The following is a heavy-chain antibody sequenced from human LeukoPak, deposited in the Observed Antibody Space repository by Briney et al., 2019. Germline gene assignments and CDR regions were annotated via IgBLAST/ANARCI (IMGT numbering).Heavy chain of an antibody. V-gene: IGHV3-66*01. Sequence: GGPLRLSCAASGFTVSTNYLSWVRQAPGKGLGWVSVIYSGGTTHYADSVKGRFTISRDNSKNTLYLQMNSLRVEDTAVYYCARTYYYDSSGPDWGQGTLVTVSS. J-gene: IGHJ4*02. D-gene: IGHD3-22*01. CDR3: ARTYYYDSSGPD. CDR2: IYSGGTT. CDR1: GFTVSTNY.